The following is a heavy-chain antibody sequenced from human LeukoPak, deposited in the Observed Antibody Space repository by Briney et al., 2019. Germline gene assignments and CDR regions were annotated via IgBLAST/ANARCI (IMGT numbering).Heavy chain of an antibody. Sequence: KPGGSLRLSCAASGFTFSTYSMNWVRRAPGKGLEWVSSISSSSSYISYADSVRGRFTISRDHAKDSLYLQMNSLRAEDTAVYYCARDRIPSNYVNPDAFDIWGQGTMVTVSS. D-gene: IGHD3-16*01. J-gene: IGHJ3*02. CDR3: ARDRIPSNYVNPDAFDI. V-gene: IGHV3-21*01. CDR1: GFTFSTYS. CDR2: ISSSSSYI.